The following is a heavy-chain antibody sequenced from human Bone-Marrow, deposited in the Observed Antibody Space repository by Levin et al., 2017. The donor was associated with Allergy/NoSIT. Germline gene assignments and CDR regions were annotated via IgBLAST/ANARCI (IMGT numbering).Heavy chain of an antibody. J-gene: IGHJ3*01. Sequence: GGSLRLSCKAAGSTLTTYGITWVRQAPGQGLEWMGWLSPYNGNTNYAQKLQDRVTMTIDPSTGTAYMELKSLTSDDTAVYYCSRSNGALRAGAFDVWGQGTVVTVSS. CDR1: GSTLTTYG. D-gene: IGHD7-27*01. V-gene: IGHV1-18*01. CDR2: LSPYNGNT. CDR3: SRSNGALRAGAFDV.